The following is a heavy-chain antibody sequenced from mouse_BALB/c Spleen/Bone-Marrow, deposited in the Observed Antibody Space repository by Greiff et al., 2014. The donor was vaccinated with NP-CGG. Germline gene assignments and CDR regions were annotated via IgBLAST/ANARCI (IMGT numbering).Heavy chain of an antibody. D-gene: IGHD2-1*01. J-gene: IGHJ3*01. CDR3: ARDGNGFPY. Sequence: QVQLQQSGAELVRPGASVKVSCKASGFTFTDYFIHWVKQRPEQGLEWIGLLNPGSGGTNYNKKFKGKATVTADKSSSTAYMQLISLTSEDSAVYSCARDGNGFPYWGQGTLVTVSA. CDR2: LNPGSGGT. CDR1: GFTFTDYF. V-gene: IGHV1-54*01.